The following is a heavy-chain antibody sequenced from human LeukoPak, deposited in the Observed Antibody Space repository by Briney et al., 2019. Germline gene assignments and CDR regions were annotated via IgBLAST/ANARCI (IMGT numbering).Heavy chain of an antibody. Sequence: PSETLSLTCAVHLASFSGYFWTWVRQPPGKGLEWIAEINDSGAINYNPSLKSRVSISVDAAKNQSSLKVNSVTAADTAVYYSARRGSGSLINQSNFVYCGQGTLVTVSS. D-gene: IGHD3-10*01. V-gene: IGHV4-34*01. CDR2: INDSGAI. CDR1: LASFSGYF. CDR3: ARRGSGSLINQSNFVY. J-gene: IGHJ4*02.